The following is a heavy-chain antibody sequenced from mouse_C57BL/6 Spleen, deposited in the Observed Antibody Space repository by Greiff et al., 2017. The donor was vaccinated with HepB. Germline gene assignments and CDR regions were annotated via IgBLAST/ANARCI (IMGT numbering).Heavy chain of an antibody. V-gene: IGHV1-82*01. J-gene: IGHJ3*01. CDR1: GYAFSSSC. CDR3: AGEGYAGNYVGFAY. Sequence: VKLVESGPELVKPGASVKISCKASGYAFSSSCMNWVKQRPGKGLEWIGRINPGDGDTNYPEKFKGKATLTADKSSSTAYMQLSSLTSEDSAVYFCAGEGYAGNYVGFAYWGQGTLVTVSA. CDR2: INPGDGDT. D-gene: IGHD2-1*01.